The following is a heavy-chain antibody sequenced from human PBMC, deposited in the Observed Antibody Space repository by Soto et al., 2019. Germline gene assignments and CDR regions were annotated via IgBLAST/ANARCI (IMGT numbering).Heavy chain of an antibody. J-gene: IGHJ3*02. CDR2: ISTGAGNT. CDR3: AREYGSINSYKASDI. CDR1: GYSFTSHV. Sequence: GASLKVSCKFSGYSFTSHVMFWMRQAPGQRPEWMGWISTGAGNTAYSQKLQGRITLSSDPSASTVFMELHSLTSEDTAVYYCAREYGSINSYKASDIWGQGTMVTVSS. D-gene: IGHD3-10*01. V-gene: IGHV1-3*04.